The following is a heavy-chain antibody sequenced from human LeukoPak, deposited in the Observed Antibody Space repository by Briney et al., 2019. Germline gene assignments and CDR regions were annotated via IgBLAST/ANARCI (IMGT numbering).Heavy chain of an antibody. CDR3: AAQGWYYYDSSGYDY. V-gene: IGHV1-58*02. CDR1: GFTFTSSA. CDR2: IVVGSGNT. Sequence: SVKVSCKASGFTFTSSAMQWVRQARGQRLEWIGWIVVGSGNTNYAQKFQERVTITRDMSTSTAYMELSSLRSEDTAVYYCAAQGWYYYDSSGYDYWGQGTLVTVSS. J-gene: IGHJ4*02. D-gene: IGHD3-22*01.